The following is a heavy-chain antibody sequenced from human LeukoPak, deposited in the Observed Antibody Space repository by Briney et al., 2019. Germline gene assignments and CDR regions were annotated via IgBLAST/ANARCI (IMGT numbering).Heavy chain of an antibody. V-gene: IGHV1-69*13. Sequence: SVKVSCKASGGTFSSYAISWVRQAPGQGLEWMGGIIPIFGTANYAQKFQGRVTITADESTSTAYMELSSLRSEDTAVYYCARARGYCSGGSCYFDAFDIWGQGTMVTVSS. J-gene: IGHJ3*02. CDR2: IIPIFGTA. CDR1: GGTFSSYA. D-gene: IGHD2-15*01. CDR3: ARARGYCSGGSCYFDAFDI.